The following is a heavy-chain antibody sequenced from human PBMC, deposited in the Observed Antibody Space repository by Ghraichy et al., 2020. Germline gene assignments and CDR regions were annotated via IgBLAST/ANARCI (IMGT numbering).Heavy chain of an antibody. J-gene: IGHJ4*02. Sequence: GGSLRLSCAASGFTFSNYAMTWVRQAPGKGLEWVSAISVSGGSTYFADSVRGRCAISRDNSKNTLYLQMNSLRPEYTAVYYCAKDIKATDNPRGYFDYWGQGALVTVSS. V-gene: IGHV3-23*01. CDR3: AKDIKATDNPRGYFDY. D-gene: IGHD1-1*01. CDR2: ISVSGGST. CDR1: GFTFSNYA.